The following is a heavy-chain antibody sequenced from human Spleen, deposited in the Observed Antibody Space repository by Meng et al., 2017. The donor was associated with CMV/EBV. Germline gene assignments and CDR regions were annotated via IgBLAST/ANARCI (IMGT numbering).Heavy chain of an antibody. CDR1: GYTFITYY. D-gene: IGHD3-9*01. J-gene: IGHJ6*02. CDR3: ARGREYYDILTGYTPYYYYGMDV. V-gene: IGHV1-46*01. CDR2: INPDGGTT. Sequence: ASVKVSCKASGYTFITYYIHWVRQAPGQGLEWMGRINPDGGTTTYSQKFQGGVTLTSDTSTNTVYMELSRLRYEDTAVYYCARGREYYDILTGYTPYYYYGMDVWGQGTTVTVSS.